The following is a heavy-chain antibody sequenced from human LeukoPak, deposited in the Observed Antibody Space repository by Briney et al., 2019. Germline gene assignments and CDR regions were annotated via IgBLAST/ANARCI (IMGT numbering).Heavy chain of an antibody. D-gene: IGHD6-13*01. CDR3: VRGDSRDY. CDR2: ISSSSSTM. V-gene: IGHV3-69-1*01. J-gene: IGHJ4*02. Sequence: GGSLILSCAASGFSFSDHYMEWVHEAPGKGLEWVSSISSSSSTMHYADSVKGRLTISRDNAKNSLYLQVNSLRAEDTAVYYCVRGDSRDYWGQGTLVTVSS. CDR1: GFSFSDHY.